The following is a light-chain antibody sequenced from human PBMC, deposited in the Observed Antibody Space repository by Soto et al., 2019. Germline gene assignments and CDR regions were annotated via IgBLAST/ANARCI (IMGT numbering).Light chain of an antibody. V-gene: IGLV2-8*01. CDR1: KNDIGVYDF. CDR2: EVV. CDR3: SSFTSNYFYV. J-gene: IGLJ1*01. Sequence: QSALTQPPSASGSPGQSVTISCTGTKNDIGVYDFVSWYQHHPGKAPRLIIYEVVQRPSGVPDRFSGSKSGNTASLTVSGLQAEDEAYYYCSSFTSNYFYVFGPGTKVTVL.